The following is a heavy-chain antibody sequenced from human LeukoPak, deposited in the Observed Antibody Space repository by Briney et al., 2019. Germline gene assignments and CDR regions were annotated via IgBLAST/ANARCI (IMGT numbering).Heavy chain of an antibody. CDR2: IRSKANSYAT. CDR1: GFTFSGSA. CDR3: ALEGGHGVYYGSGSYYNGNGE. D-gene: IGHD3-10*01. V-gene: IGHV3-73*01. J-gene: IGHJ4*02. Sequence: PGGSLRLSCAASGFTFSGSAMHWVRQASGKGLEWVGRIRSKANSYATAYAASVKGRFTISRDNSKNTLYLQMNSLRAEDTAVYYCALEGGHGVYYGSGSYYNGNGEGGQGTLVTVSS.